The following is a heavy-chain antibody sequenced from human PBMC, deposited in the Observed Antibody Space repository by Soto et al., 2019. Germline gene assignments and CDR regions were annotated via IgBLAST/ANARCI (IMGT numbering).Heavy chain of an antibody. CDR2: ITSAAGT. D-gene: IGHD1-1*01. CDR1: GFTLSSHD. Sequence: EVQLVESGGGLVQPGGSLRLSCAASGFTLSSHDVHWVRQATGKGLEWVSGITSAAGTYYPGSVKGRFTISRDNAKNSFYLQMNSLRVGDTAVYYCARATVTTPYYFDYWGQGALVTVSS. V-gene: IGHV3-13*01. CDR3: ARATVTTPYYFDY. J-gene: IGHJ4*02.